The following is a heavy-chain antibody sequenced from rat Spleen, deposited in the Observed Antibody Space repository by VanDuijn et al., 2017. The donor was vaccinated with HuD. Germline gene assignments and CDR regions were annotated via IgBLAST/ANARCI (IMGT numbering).Heavy chain of an antibody. CDR3: ARADIAAISADGV. CDR2: IWTGGST. Sequence: QVQLKESGPGLVQPSETLSLTCTVSGFSLTSYSVSWVRQPSGKGLEWMGLIWTGGSTAYNSLLESRLRISRDTSKSQVFLKMNSLQSEDTATYYWARADIAAISADGVWGQGTLVTVSS. CDR1: GFSLTSYS. J-gene: IGHJ3*01. D-gene: IGHD1-2*01. V-gene: IGHV2-30*01.